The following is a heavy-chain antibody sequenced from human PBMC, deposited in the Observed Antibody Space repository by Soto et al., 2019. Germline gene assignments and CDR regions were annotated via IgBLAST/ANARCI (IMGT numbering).Heavy chain of an antibody. J-gene: IGHJ4*02. V-gene: IGHV4-59*01. D-gene: IGHD3-3*01. CDR3: ARGSGCNEF. CDR2: RFNSGNA. CDR1: GASITSTL. Sequence: SETLSLTCSVSGASITSTLWTWIRQPQGKGQERMWNRFNSGNASYNPSLKSRFAISVDTSKSQFSLGVSSVNAADTALYYCARGSGCNEFWGQGTLVTVSS.